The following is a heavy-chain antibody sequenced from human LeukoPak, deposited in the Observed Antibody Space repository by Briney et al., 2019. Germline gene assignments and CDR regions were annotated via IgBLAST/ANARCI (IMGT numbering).Heavy chain of an antibody. D-gene: IGHD1-26*01. CDR3: AREASGKYDVFDS. CDR1: GFSFSNYF. J-gene: IGHJ4*02. Sequence: PGGSLRLSCEASGFSFSNYFISWIRQAPGKGLEWVSYITNSGRSTNYADAVKGRFTISRDNTKKSVYLEMTDLRAEDTAVYYCAREASGKYDVFDSWGQGTRVTVSS. V-gene: IGHV3-11*04. CDR2: ITNSGRST.